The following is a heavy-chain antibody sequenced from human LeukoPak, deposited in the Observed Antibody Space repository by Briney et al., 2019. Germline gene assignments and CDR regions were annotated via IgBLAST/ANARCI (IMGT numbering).Heavy chain of an antibody. D-gene: IGHD6-13*01. CDR1: GYTFTGYY. Sequence: EASVKVSCKASGYTFTGYYMHWVRQAPGQGLEWMGWINTNTGNPTYAQGFTGRFVFSLDTSVSTAYLQISSLKAEDTAVYYCARDRWGYSSSWYNYWGQGTLVTVSS. J-gene: IGHJ4*02. V-gene: IGHV7-4-1*02. CDR2: INTNTGNP. CDR3: ARDRWGYSSSWYNY.